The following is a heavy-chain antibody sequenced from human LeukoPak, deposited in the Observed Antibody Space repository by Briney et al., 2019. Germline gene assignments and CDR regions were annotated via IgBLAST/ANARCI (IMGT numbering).Heavy chain of an antibody. Sequence: PGGSLRLSCAASGFTFSSYGMHWVRQAPGKGLEWVAVISYDGSNKYYADSVKGRFTISRDNSKNTLYLQMNSLRAEDTAVYYCARDTVGYGMDVWGQGTTVTVSS. CDR3: ARDTVGYGMDV. V-gene: IGHV3-30*03. J-gene: IGHJ6*02. CDR1: GFTFSSYG. D-gene: IGHD4-17*01. CDR2: ISYDGSNK.